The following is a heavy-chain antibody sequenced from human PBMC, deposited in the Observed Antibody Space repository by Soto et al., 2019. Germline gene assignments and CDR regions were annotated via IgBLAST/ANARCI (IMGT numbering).Heavy chain of an antibody. CDR2: ISGSGGST. J-gene: IGHJ4*02. D-gene: IGHD3-3*01. Sequence: EVQLLESGGGLVQPGGSLRLSCAASGFTFSSYAMSWVRQAPGKGLEWVSAISGSGGSTYYADSVKGRFTISRDNSKNTLYLQMNSLRAEDTAVYYCASTVITIFGVVINPFDYWGQGTLVTVSS. V-gene: IGHV3-23*01. CDR1: GFTFSSYA. CDR3: ASTVITIFGVVINPFDY.